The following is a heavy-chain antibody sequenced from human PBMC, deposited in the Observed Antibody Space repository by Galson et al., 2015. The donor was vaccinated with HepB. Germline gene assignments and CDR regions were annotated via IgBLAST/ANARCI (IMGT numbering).Heavy chain of an antibody. J-gene: IGHJ4*02. CDR1: GFSLSTSGVG. Sequence: PALVKPTQTLTLTCTFSGFSLSTSGVGVGWIRQPPGKALEWLALIYWDDDKRYSPSLKSRLTITKDTSKNQVVLTMTNMDPVDTATYYCVGIAAAGTGVYFDYWGQGTLVTVSS. CDR2: IYWDDDK. V-gene: IGHV2-5*02. D-gene: IGHD6-13*01. CDR3: VGIAAAGTGVYFDY.